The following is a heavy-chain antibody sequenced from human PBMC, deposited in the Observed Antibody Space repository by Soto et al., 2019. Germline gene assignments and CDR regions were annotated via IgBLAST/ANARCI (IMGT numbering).Heavy chain of an antibody. CDR1: GFTFSTYA. CDR2: ISGSGGDT. CDR3: ARPRGYGVFDAYDI. V-gene: IGHV3-23*01. D-gene: IGHD4-17*01. J-gene: IGHJ3*02. Sequence: GGSLRLSCAASGFTFSTYAMNWVRQPPGKGLEWVSAISGSGGDTFYADSVQGRFTISRDNSIGTLYLQMSRLRTEDTAIYYCARPRGYGVFDAYDIWGQGAMVTVSS.